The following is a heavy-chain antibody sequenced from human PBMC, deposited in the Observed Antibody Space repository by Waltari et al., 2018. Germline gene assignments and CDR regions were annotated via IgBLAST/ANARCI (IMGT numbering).Heavy chain of an antibody. V-gene: IGHV3-48*01. D-gene: IGHD3-3*01. J-gene: IGHJ4*02. Sequence: EVQLVESGGGLVQPGGSLRLSCAASGFAFNNYCMNWVRQSPGKGLEWVSYITSSRDTIYYADSVKGGFTISRDNAKNSRYLQMNSLRAEDTAVYYCARIPHGNYEFWSGYYTDYYFDYWGQGTLVTVSS. CDR3: ARIPHGNYEFWSGYYTDYYFDY. CDR1: GFAFNNYC. CDR2: ITSSRDTI.